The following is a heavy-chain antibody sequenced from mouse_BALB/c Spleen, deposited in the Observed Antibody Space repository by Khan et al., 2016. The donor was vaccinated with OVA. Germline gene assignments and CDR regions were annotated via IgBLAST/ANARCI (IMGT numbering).Heavy chain of an antibody. CDR3: AALWGWFAY. CDR1: GFNIKDTY. D-gene: IGHD1-1*02. J-gene: IGHJ3*01. CDR2: IDPANGNT. V-gene: IGHV14-3*02. Sequence: VQLQQSGAELVKPGASVKLSCTASGFNIKDTYMHWVKQRPEQGLEWIGRIDPANGNTKYDPKFQGKATITADTSSNTAYLQLSSLTSEDSAVYYCAALWGWFAYWGQGTLVTVSA.